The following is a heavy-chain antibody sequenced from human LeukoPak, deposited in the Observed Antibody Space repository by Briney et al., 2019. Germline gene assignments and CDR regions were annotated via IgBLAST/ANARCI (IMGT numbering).Heavy chain of an antibody. CDR2: TSSSSSYT. CDR3: AREASYGSGLDY. D-gene: IGHD3-10*01. Sequence: GGSLRLSCAASGFTFSDYYMSWIRQAPGKGLECVSYTSSSSSYTNYADSVKGRFTISRDNAKNSLYLQMNSLRAEDTAVYYCAREASYGSGLDYWGQGTLVTVSS. V-gene: IGHV3-11*05. CDR1: GFTFSDYY. J-gene: IGHJ4*02.